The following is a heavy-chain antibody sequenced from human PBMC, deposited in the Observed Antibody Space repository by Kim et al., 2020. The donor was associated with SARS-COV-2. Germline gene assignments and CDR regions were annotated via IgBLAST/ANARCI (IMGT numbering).Heavy chain of an antibody. Sequence: GGSLRLSCAASGFTFSSYSMNWVRQAPGKGLEWVSSISSSSSYIYYADSVKGRFTISRDNAKNSLYLQMNSLRAEDTAVYYCARDPISVFLGDNGMDVWGQGTTVTVSS. CDR3: ARDPISVFLGDNGMDV. D-gene: IGHD2-21*02. J-gene: IGHJ6*02. V-gene: IGHV3-21*01. CDR1: GFTFSSYS. CDR2: ISSSSSYI.